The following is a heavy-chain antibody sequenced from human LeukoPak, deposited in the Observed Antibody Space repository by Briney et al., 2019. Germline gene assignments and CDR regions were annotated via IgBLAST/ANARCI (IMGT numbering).Heavy chain of an antibody. V-gene: IGHV1-2*02. CDR2: INPNSGGT. J-gene: IGHJ5*02. Sequence: ASVKVSCKASGGTFSSYAISWVRQAPGQGLEWMGWINPNSGGTNYAQKFQGRVTMTRGTSISTAYMELSRLRSDDTAVYYCARKHYYDSSGLFDPWGQGTLVTVSS. D-gene: IGHD3-22*01. CDR1: GGTFSSYA. CDR3: ARKHYYDSSGLFDP.